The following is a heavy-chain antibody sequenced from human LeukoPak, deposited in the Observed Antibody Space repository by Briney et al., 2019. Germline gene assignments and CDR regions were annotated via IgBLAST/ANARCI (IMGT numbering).Heavy chain of an antibody. V-gene: IGHV3-15*01. Sequence: GGSLRLSCAASGFTFDTYSMNWVRQAPGQGLEWVARIKTKTDGGTTDYTAPVKGRFTISRDDSKNTLYLQMNSLKTEDTAVYYCTTSRVGYWGQGTLVTVSS. CDR2: IKTKTDGGTT. CDR3: TTSRVGY. CDR1: GFTFDTYS. J-gene: IGHJ4*02. D-gene: IGHD1-26*01.